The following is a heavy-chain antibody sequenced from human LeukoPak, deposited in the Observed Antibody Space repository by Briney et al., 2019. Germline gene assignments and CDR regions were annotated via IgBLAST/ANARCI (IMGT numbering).Heavy chain of an antibody. CDR3: ATAGITMVRGVLPFDY. Sequence: GGSLRLSCAASGFTFSSYAMSWVRQAPGKGLEWVSAISGSGGSTYYADSVKGRFTISRDRSKNTLYLQMNSLRADDTAVYYCATAGITMVRGVLPFDYWGQGTLVTVSS. CDR1: GFTFSSYA. V-gene: IGHV3-23*01. D-gene: IGHD3-10*01. CDR2: ISGSGGST. J-gene: IGHJ4*02.